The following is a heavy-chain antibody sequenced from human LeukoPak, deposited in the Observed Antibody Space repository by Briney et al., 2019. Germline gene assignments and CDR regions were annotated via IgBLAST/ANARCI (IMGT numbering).Heavy chain of an antibody. V-gene: IGHV3-23*01. J-gene: IGHJ4*02. CDR3: AKGSTMYTAYYFDY. CDR2: ISGSGGST. D-gene: IGHD3-10*02. CDR1: GFTFSSSA. Sequence: GGSLRLSCAASGFTFSSSAMSWVRQTPGKGLEWVSVISGSGGSTDYADSVKGRFTISRDNYKNTLYVQMNSLRAEDTAVYYCAKGSTMYTAYYFDYWGQGTLVTVSS.